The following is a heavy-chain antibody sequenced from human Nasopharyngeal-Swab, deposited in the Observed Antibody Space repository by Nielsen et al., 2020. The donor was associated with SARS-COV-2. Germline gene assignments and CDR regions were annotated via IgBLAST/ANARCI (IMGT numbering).Heavy chain of an antibody. J-gene: IGHJ4*02. Sequence: SETLSLTCTVSGGSISSGGYYWSWIRQHPGKGLEWIGYIYYSGSTYYNPSLKSRVTISVDTSKNQFSLKLSSVTAADTAVYYCARGRSPRYFDWLFGNPLDYWGQGTLVTVSS. CDR2: IYYSGST. CDR1: GGSISSGGYY. CDR3: ARGRSPRYFDWLFGNPLDY. V-gene: IGHV4-31*03. D-gene: IGHD3-9*01.